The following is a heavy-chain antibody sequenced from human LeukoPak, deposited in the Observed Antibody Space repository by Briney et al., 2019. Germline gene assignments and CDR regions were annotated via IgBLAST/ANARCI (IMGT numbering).Heavy chain of an antibody. D-gene: IGHD3-10*01. CDR2: KYTTGST. J-gene: IGHJ3*02. CDR3: ARDRPAYYYGSGTPKGDAFDI. V-gene: IGHV4-61*02. Sequence: SQTLSLTCTVSGVPISSGLYYWSWIRQPAGRGLEWIGRKYTTGSTNYNPSLKSRVTISVDTSKNQFSLKLSSVTAADTAVYYCARDRPAYYYGSGTPKGDAFDIWGQGTMVTVSS. CDR1: GVPISSGLYY.